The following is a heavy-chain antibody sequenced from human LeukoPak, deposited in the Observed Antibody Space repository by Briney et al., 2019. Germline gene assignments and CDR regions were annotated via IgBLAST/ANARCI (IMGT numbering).Heavy chain of an antibody. CDR2: IYSGGTT. CDR1: GFTLSSNY. D-gene: IGHD4-23*01. J-gene: IGHJ4*02. V-gene: IGHV3-66*02. CDR3: ARELH. Sequence: GGPLRLSCAASGFTLSSNYMNWVRQAPGKGLEWVSVIYSGGTTYDADSVEGRFTISRDNSKNTLYLQMNSLGTEDTAVYYCARELHLGQGTLVTVSS.